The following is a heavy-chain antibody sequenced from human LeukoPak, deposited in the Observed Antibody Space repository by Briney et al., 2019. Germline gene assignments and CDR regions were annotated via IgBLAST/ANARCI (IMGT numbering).Heavy chain of an antibody. J-gene: IGHJ5*02. Sequence: SETLSLTCTVSGGSISSSSYYWGWIRQPPGKGPEWIGSIYYSGSTYYNPSLKSRVTISVDTSKNQFSLKLSSVTAADTAVYYCARETEDIVVVPAAISWFDPWGQGTLVTVSS. CDR2: IYYSGST. V-gene: IGHV4-39*07. CDR3: ARETEDIVVVPAAISWFDP. CDR1: GGSISSSSYY. D-gene: IGHD2-2*01.